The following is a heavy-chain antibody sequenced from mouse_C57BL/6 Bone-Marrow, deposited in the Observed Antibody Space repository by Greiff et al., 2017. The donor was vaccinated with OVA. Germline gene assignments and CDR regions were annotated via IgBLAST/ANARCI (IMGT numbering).Heavy chain of an antibody. V-gene: IGHV6-3*01. CDR1: GFTFSNYW. Sequence: DVKLVESGGGLVQPGGSMKLPCVASGFTFSNYWMNWVRQSPEKGLEWVAQIRLKSDNYATHYAESVKGRFTISRDDSKSSVYLQMNNLRAEDTGIYYCTSDYYGSSFFDYWGQGTTLTVSS. CDR3: TSDYYGSSFFDY. CDR2: IRLKSDNYAT. D-gene: IGHD1-1*01. J-gene: IGHJ2*01.